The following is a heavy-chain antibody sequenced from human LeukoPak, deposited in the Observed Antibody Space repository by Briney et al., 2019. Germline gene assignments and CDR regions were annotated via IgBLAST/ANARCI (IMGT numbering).Heavy chain of an antibody. CDR3: VKKGYTGSFDY. CDR2: ISWNSGNI. V-gene: IGHV3-9*01. J-gene: IGHJ4*02. CDR1: GLTFDDHD. D-gene: IGHD3-10*01. Sequence: PGGSLRLSCAASGLTFDDHDMHWVRQAPGKGLEWVSGISWNSGNIGYADSVKGRFTISRDNAKNSLHLQMNSLGAEDTALYYCVKKGYTGSFDYWGQGTLVTVSS.